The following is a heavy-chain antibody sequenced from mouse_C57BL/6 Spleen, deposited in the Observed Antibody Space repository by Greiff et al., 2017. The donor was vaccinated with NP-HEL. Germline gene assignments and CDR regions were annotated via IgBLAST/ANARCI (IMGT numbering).Heavy chain of an antibody. J-gene: IGHJ2*01. CDR3: ARHALDYYGSSDYFDY. V-gene: IGHV5-6*01. CDR2: ISSGGSYT. CDR1: GFTFSSYG. D-gene: IGHD1-1*01. Sequence: EVKVVESGGDLVKPGGSLKLSCAASGFTFSSYGMSWVRQTPDKRLEWVATISSGGSYTYYPDSVKGRFTISRDNAKNTLYLQMSSLKSEDTAMYYCARHALDYYGSSDYFDYWGQGTTLTVSS.